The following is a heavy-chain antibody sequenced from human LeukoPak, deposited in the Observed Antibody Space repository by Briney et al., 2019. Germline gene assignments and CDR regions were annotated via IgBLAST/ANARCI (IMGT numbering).Heavy chain of an antibody. V-gene: IGHV4-39*07. J-gene: IGHJ4*02. CDR2: IYYSGST. Sequence: SETLSLTCTVSGGSISSSSYYWGWIRQPPGKGLEWIGSIYYSGSTYYNPSLKSRVTISVDTSKNQFSLKLSSVTAADTAVYYCASDDRIAAGKSYWGQGTLVTVSS. CDR1: GGSISSSSYY. CDR3: ASDDRIAAGKSY. D-gene: IGHD6-13*01.